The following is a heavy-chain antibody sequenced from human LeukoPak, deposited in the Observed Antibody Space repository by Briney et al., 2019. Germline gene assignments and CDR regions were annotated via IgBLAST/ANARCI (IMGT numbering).Heavy chain of an antibody. CDR1: GFTFTSHD. V-gene: IGHV1-8*01. CDR2: MTPNSGNS. D-gene: IGHD6-19*01. Sequence: ASVNVSCKASGFTFTSHDINWVRQAPGQDLEWMGWMTPNSGNSGYAQKFQGRVTMTRNTSISTAYMELSSLRSEDTAVYYCARLSSGWQLGVDYWGQGTLVTVSS. CDR3: ARLSSGWQLGVDY. J-gene: IGHJ4*02.